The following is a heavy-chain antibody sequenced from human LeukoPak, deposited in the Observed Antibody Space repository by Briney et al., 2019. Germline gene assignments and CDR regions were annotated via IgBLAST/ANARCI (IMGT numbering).Heavy chain of an antibody. D-gene: IGHD6-13*01. Sequence: SETLSLTCAVYGGSFSGYYWSWIRQPPGKGLEWIGEINHSGSTNYNPSLKSRVTISVDTSKNQFSLKLSSVTAADTAVYYCARGGLIAAAGYFDYWGQGTLVTVSS. CDR1: GGSFSGYY. CDR3: ARGGLIAAAGYFDY. J-gene: IGHJ4*02. V-gene: IGHV4-34*01. CDR2: INHSGST.